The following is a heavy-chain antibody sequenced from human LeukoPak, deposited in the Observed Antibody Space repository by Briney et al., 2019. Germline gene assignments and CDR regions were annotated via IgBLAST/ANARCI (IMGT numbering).Heavy chain of an antibody. CDR3: ARDPGRWRVVNWFDP. D-gene: IGHD3-10*01. CDR2: MNPNSGNT. CDR1: GYTFTSYD. J-gene: IGHJ5*02. Sequence: ASVKVSCKASGYTFTSYDINWVRQATGQGLEWMGWMNPNSGNTGYAQKLQGRVTMTRNTSISTAYMELSSLRSEDTAVYYCARDPGRWRVVNWFDPWGQGTLVTVSS. V-gene: IGHV1-8*01.